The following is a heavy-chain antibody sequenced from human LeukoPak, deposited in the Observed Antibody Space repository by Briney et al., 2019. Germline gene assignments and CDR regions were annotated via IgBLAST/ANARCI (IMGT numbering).Heavy chain of an antibody. V-gene: IGHV1-69*04. D-gene: IGHD1-26*01. J-gene: IGHJ4*02. CDR1: GDKFSAYV. CDR2: IIPIVGVT. Sequence: VASVKVSCKASGDKFSAYVFTWVRQAPGQGLEWMGRIIPIVGVTKYAQRVQGRITITADISTTTAYMELTSLRSGDSAVYYCASGSYWLDYWGQGTLVTVSS. CDR3: ASGSYWLDY.